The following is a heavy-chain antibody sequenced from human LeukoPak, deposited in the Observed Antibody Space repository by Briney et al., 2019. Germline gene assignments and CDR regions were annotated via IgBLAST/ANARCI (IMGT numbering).Heavy chain of an antibody. V-gene: IGHV3-48*01. CDR2: ISSSSSTM. J-gene: IGHJ4*02. CDR1: GFTFSSYS. CDR3: ARGIQDSSSWPIDY. Sequence: GGSLRLSCAASGFTFSSYSVNWVRQAPGKGLEWVSYISSSSSTMYYADSVRGRFTISRDNAKNSLYLQMNSLRAEDTAVYYCARGIQDSSSWPIDYWGQGTLVTVSS. D-gene: IGHD6-13*01.